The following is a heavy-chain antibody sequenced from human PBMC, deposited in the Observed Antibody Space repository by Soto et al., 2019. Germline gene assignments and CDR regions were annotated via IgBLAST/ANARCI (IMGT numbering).Heavy chain of an antibody. D-gene: IGHD3-10*01. V-gene: IGHV4-34*01. J-gene: IGHJ4*02. CDR2: INHSGST. CDR1: GGSFSGYY. CDR3: ARVGVRGVIIKYYFDY. Sequence: SETLSLTCAVYGGSFSGYYWSWIRQPPGKGLEWIGEINHSGSTNYNPSLKSRVTISVDTSKNQFSLKLSSVTAADTAVYYCARVGVRGVIIKYYFDYWGQGTLVTVSS.